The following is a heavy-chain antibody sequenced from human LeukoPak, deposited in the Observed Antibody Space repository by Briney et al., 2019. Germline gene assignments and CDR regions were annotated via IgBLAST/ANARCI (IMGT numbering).Heavy chain of an antibody. CDR3: ARDGASRSLQY. V-gene: IGHV3-53*01. J-gene: IGHJ1*01. CDR2: IHRDDSI. D-gene: IGHD3-16*01. Sequence: ETLSLTCTVSGGSISSGSYYMSWVRQAPGKGLEWVSLIHRDDSIYYADSVKGRFTISRDNSKNTLYLQMNSLRAEDTAVYYCARDGASRSLQYWGQGTLVTVSS. CDR1: GGSISSGSYY.